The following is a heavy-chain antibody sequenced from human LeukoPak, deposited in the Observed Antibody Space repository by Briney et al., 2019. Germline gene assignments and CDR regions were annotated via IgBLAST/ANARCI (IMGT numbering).Heavy chain of an antibody. CDR1: GFTFSTYA. D-gene: IGHD2-21*02. J-gene: IGHJ4*02. Sequence: GGSLRLSCAASGFTFSTYAMGWVCQAPGEGLEWVSSIKGGGGDPFYADSVRGRFTISRDKSKNTLYLQLNSLRAEDTAVYFCAQGGHDFNPFYYWGQGTLVTVSS. CDR2: IKGGGGDP. CDR3: AQGGHDFNPFYY. V-gene: IGHV3-23*01.